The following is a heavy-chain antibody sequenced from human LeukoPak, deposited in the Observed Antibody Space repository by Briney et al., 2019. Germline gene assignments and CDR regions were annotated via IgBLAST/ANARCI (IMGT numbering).Heavy chain of an antibody. CDR1: GGSISSYY. J-gene: IGHJ6*03. Sequence: PSETLSLTCTVSGGSISSYYWSWIRQPPGKGLEWIGYIYYSGSTNYNPSLKSRVTLSIDKSKKHISLRLTSVTAADTALYYCARDNGSGYTKGYEHYYYYLDVWGKGTTVTVSS. D-gene: IGHD3-3*02. V-gene: IGHV4-59*12. CDR2: IYYSGST. CDR3: ARDNGSGYTKGYEHYYYYLDV.